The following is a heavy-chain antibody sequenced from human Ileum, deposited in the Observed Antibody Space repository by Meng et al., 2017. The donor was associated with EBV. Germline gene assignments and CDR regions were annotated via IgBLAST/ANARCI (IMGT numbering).Heavy chain of an antibody. J-gene: IGHJ5*02. V-gene: IGHV3-11*01. CDR2: IGLSADAI. Sequence: IQSGGSGGGLVKPGGSLRLSCAASGFTFSDYSLSWIRQAPGKGLQVIASIGLSADAIYYADSVKGRFTISRDNANNSLYLQMNNLRVDETAVYYCAGRNNWFDPWGQGTLVTVSS. CDR3: AGRNNWFDP. D-gene: IGHD1-14*01. CDR1: GFTFSDYS.